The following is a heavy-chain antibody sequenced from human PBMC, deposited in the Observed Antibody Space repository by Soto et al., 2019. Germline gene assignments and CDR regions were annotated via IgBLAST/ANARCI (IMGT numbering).Heavy chain of an antibody. D-gene: IGHD3-22*01. CDR1: GGTFSSYA. CDR3: ARDSLHYYDSSGYYGTYFQH. V-gene: IGHV1-69*12. CDR2: IIPIFGTA. Sequence: QVQLVQSGAEVKKPGSSVKVSCKASGGTFSSYAISWVRQAPGQGLEWMGGIIPIFGTANYAQKFQGRVTITADESXXTXYXXLSRLRAEDTAVYYCARDSLHYYDSSGYYGTYFQHWGQGTLVTVSS. J-gene: IGHJ1*01.